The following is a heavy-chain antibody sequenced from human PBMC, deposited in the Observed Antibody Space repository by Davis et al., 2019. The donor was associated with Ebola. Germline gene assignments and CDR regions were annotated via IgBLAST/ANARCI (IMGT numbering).Heavy chain of an antibody. Sequence: PGGSLRLSCAASGFTFSSYWMHWVRQAPGKGLVWVSRINSDGSSTSYADSVKGRFTISGDNAKNTLYLQMNSLRAEDTAVYYCARVTDHYYYYGMDVWGQGTTVTVSS. CDR2: INSDGSST. V-gene: IGHV3-74*01. J-gene: IGHJ6*02. CDR1: GFTFSSYW. CDR3: ARVTDHYYYYGMDV.